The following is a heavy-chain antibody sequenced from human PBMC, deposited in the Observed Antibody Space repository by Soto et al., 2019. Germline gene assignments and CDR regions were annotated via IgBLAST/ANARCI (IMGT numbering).Heavy chain of an antibody. CDR2: TSYDGSKK. CDR3: AQDSGGHGMDV. Sequence: QVQLVESGGGVVQPGRSLRLSCAASGFSFSGYGMNWVRQAPGKGLEWLATTSYDGSKKYYGDSVKGRFTISRDNSKNTLYLVMDSLRPADTAVYYCAQDSGGHGMDVWGQGTTVTVSS. J-gene: IGHJ6*02. CDR1: GFSFSGYG. D-gene: IGHD3-10*01. V-gene: IGHV3-30*18.